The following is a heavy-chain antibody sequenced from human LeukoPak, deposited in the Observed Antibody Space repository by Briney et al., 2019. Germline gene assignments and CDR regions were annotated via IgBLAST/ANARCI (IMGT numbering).Heavy chain of an antibody. J-gene: IGHJ6*02. CDR3: ARAGRTHFYSGMDV. CDR1: GFSFGSYW. Sequence: PGGSLRLSCAASGFSFGSYWMSWVRQAPGKGLEWVANMKQDGSEKYYVDSVKGRFTISRDNAKNSLYLQMNSLRAEDTAVYYCARAGRTHFYSGMDVWGQGTTVTVS. CDR2: MKQDGSEK. V-gene: IGHV3-7*01.